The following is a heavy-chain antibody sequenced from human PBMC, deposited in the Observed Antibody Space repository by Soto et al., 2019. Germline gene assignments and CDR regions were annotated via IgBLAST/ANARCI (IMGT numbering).Heavy chain of an antibody. V-gene: IGHV1-58*01. CDR1: GFTFTSSA. J-gene: IGHJ6*02. D-gene: IGHD3-10*01. CDR2: IVVGSGNT. CDR3: ARCASTMVRGDIYSCYLGVDV. Sequence: SVKVSCKASGFTFTSSAVQWVRQARGQRLEWIGWIVVGSGNTNYAQKFQERVTITRDMSTSTAYMEVSSLRSDDSAVFFCARCASTMVRGDIYSCYLGVDVWGQGTKVTVSS.